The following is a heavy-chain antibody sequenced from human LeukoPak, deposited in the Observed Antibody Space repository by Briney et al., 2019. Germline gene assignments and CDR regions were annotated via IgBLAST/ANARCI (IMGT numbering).Heavy chain of an antibody. D-gene: IGHD3-10*01. CDR2: ISAYNGNT. V-gene: IGHV1-18*01. Sequence: ASVKVSCKASGYTFTSYGISWVRQAPGQGLEWMGWISAYNGNTNYAQKLQGRVTMTTDTSTSTAYMELRSLRSDDTAVYYCARDSVMYYGSGALDHWGQGTLVTVSS. CDR3: ARDSVMYYGSGALDH. CDR1: GYTFTSYG. J-gene: IGHJ4*02.